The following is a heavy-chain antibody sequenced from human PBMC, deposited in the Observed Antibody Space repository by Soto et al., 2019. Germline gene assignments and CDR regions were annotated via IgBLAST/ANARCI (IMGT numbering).Heavy chain of an antibody. V-gene: IGHV1-69*08. CDR2: IIPILGIA. J-gene: IGHJ6*02. D-gene: IGHD2-15*01. CDR1: GGTFSSYT. CDR3: ARDLGGNGYYYYGMDV. Sequence: QVQLVQSGAEVKKPGSSVKVSCKASGGTFSSYTISWVRQAPGQGLEWMGRIIPILGIANYAQKFQGRVTITADKSTSTAYMELSSLRSEDTAVYYCARDLGGNGYYYYGMDVWGQGTTVTASS.